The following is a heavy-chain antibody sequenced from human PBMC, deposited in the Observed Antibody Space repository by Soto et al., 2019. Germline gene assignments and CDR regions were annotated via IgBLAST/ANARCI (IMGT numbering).Heavy chain of an antibody. CDR1: GYTFTSYY. Sequence: ASMKVSCKASGYTFTSYYMHCVRQAPGQRLERMGIINPSGGSTSYAQKYQGRVTMTRDTSTSTVYMELSSLRSEDTAVYYCARDWEVAGAPYYYYYGMDVWGQGTTVTVSS. V-gene: IGHV1-46*01. D-gene: IGHD6-19*01. J-gene: IGHJ6*02. CDR3: ARDWEVAGAPYYYYYGMDV. CDR2: INPSGGST.